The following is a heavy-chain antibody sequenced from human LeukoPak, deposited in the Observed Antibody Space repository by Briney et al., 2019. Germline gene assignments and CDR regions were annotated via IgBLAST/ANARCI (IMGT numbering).Heavy chain of an antibody. CDR1: GFSFGSCA. V-gene: IGHV3-23*01. Sequence: GGSLRLSCAASGFSFGSCAMSWVRQAPGKGLEWVSIASGGGDFTNYAESVRGRFTISRDNSKSTLYLQMNSLRAEDTAVYYCAKFKGSGPKHHYYMDVWAKGPRSPSP. D-gene: IGHD3-10*01. CDR2: ASGGGDFT. J-gene: IGHJ6*03. CDR3: AKFKGSGPKHHYYMDV.